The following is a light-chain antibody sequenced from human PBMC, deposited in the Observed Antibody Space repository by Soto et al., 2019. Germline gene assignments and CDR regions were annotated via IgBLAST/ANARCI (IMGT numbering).Light chain of an antibody. V-gene: IGKV3-11*01. J-gene: IGKJ1*01. CDR1: QRISGY. Sequence: EIVLTQSTATLSLSPGERATLSCRASQRISGYLGWYQQKPGQAPRLLIYDASNRATGIPVRFSGSGSGTDFTLTISRLEPEDFAVYYCQQYDSSPKTFGQGTKVDIK. CDR2: DAS. CDR3: QQYDSSPKT.